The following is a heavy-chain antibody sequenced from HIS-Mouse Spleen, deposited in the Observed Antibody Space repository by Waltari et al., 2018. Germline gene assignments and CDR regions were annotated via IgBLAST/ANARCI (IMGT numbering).Heavy chain of an antibody. CDR2: IWYDGSNK. CDR3: ARVTLAGGFDP. CDR1: GFTSSSYG. J-gene: IGHJ5*02. V-gene: IGHV3-33*01. D-gene: IGHD3-16*01. Sequence: QVQLVESGGGVVQPGRSLRLSCAASGFTSSSYGMHWVRQAPGKGLEWVAVIWYDGSNKYYADSVKGRFTISRDNSKNTLYLQMNSLRAEDTAVYYCARVTLAGGFDPWGQGTLVTVSS.